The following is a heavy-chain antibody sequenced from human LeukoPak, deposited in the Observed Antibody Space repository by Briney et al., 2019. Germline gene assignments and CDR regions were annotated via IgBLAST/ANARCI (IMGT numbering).Heavy chain of an antibody. CDR1: GFTFSSHS. V-gene: IGHV3-48*01. CDR3: ARDHRYAQDF. J-gene: IGHJ4*02. CDR2: TCPNGVTI. D-gene: IGHD1-1*01. Sequence: GGSLRLSCAASGFTFSSHSMNWARQAPGKGLERISYTCPNGVTINYADSVKGRFTMSRDNAKNSLYLQMNSLRVEDTAVYFCARDHRYAQDFWGQGTLVTVSS.